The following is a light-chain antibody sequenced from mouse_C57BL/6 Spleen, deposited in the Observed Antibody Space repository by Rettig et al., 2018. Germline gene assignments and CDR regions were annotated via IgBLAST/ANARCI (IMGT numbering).Light chain of an antibody. V-gene: IGKV6-15*01. CDR3: QQYNSYPYT. J-gene: IGKJ2*01. CDR2: SAS. CDR1: QNVDTN. Sequence: DIVMTQSQKFMSTSVGDRVSVTCKASQNVDTNVAWYQQKPGQSPKALIYSASYRYSGVPDRFTGSGSGTDFTLTISNVQSEDLAEYFCQQYNSYPYTFGGGTKL.